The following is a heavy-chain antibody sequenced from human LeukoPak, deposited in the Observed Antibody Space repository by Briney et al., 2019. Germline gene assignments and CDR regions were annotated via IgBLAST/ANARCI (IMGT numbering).Heavy chain of an antibody. CDR2: IYYTGST. J-gene: IGHJ4*02. Sequence: SETLSLTCTVSGGSISSSSYYWVWIRQPPGRGLERIGSIYYTGSTYYNPSLKRRGTISVDTSKNQVSLQLSSVTAVDTAVYYCARETGQKYYDSSVYVFSSIKPDDYWGQGTLVTVSS. CDR3: ARETGQKYYDSSVYVFSSIKPDDY. CDR1: GGSISSSSYY. D-gene: IGHD3-22*01. V-gene: IGHV4-39*07.